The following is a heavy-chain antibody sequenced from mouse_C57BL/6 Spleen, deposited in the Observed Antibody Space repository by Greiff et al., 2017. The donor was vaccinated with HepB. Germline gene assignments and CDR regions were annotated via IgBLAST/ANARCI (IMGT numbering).Heavy chain of an antibody. Sequence: VQLQQPGAELVRPGSSVKLSCKASGYTFTSYWMHWVKQRPIQGLEWIGNIDPSDSETHYNQKFKDKATLTVDKSSSTAYMQLSSLTSEDSAVYYCARSVYYDYDTWFAYWGQGTLVTVSA. CDR1: GYTFTSYW. J-gene: IGHJ3*01. CDR2: IDPSDSET. CDR3: ARSVYYDYDTWFAY. D-gene: IGHD2-4*01. V-gene: IGHV1-52*01.